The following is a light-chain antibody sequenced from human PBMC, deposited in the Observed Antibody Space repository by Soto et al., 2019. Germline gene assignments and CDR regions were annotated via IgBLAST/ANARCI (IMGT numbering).Light chain of an antibody. CDR3: PQSYSSVT. Sequence: DIQMTESPSSLSASVGDRVSVTCRASQSISSYLNWYQQKPGKXPKLLIYAESSLQSGLPSRFSGSGSGTDFTLTISSLQPEDFATYYCPQSYSSVTFGGGTKVDIK. CDR1: QSISSY. V-gene: IGKV1-39*01. CDR2: AES. J-gene: IGKJ4*01.